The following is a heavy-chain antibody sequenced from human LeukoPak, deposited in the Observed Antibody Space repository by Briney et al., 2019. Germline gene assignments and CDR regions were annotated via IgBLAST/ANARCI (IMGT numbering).Heavy chain of an antibody. J-gene: IGHJ4*02. CDR3: ARGTPRSHRIQLWTYFDY. CDR2: ISYDGSNK. Sequence: GGSLRLSCAASGFTFSSYAMHWVRQAPGKGLEWVAVISYDGSNKYYADSVKGRFTISRDNSKNTLYLQMNSLRAVDTAVYYCARGTPRSHRIQLWTYFDYWGQGALVTVSS. D-gene: IGHD5-18*01. V-gene: IGHV3-30*04. CDR1: GFTFSSYA.